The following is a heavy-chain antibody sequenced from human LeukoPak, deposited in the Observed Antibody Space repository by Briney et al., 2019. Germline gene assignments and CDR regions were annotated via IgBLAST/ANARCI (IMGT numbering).Heavy chain of an antibody. CDR1: GFTFSSYA. CDR2: ISGSGGST. V-gene: IGHV3-23*01. J-gene: IGHJ4*02. D-gene: IGHD3-3*01. Sequence: PGGSLRLSCAASGFTFSSYAMSWVRQAPGKGLEWVSAISGSGGSTYYADSVKGRFTISRDNSKNTLYLQMNSLRAEDTAVYYCAKEGDYYDFWSGYYREKTYFDYWGQGTLVTVSS. CDR3: AKEGDYYDFWSGYYREKTYFDY.